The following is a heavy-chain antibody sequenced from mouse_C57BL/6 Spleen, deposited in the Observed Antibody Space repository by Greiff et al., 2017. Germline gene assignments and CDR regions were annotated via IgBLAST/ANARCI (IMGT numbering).Heavy chain of an antibody. Sequence: QVQLQQPGTELVKPGASVKLSCKASGYTFTSYWMHWVKQRPGQGLEWIGNINPSNGGTNYNEKFKSKATLTVDKSSSTAYMQLSSLTSEDSAVYYCAREITTVVDWYFDVWGTGTTVTVSS. J-gene: IGHJ1*03. CDR2: INPSNGGT. CDR3: AREITTVVDWYFDV. CDR1: GYTFTSYW. D-gene: IGHD1-1*01. V-gene: IGHV1-53*01.